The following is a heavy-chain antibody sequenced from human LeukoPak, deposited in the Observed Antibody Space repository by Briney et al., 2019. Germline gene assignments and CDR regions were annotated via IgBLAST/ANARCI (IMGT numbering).Heavy chain of an antibody. V-gene: IGHV3-33*01. J-gene: IGHJ5*01. D-gene: IGHD6-13*01. CDR2: IWYDGSNK. CDR3: ARDGPYSSSWYEF. Sequence: PGGSLRLSCAASGFTFSSYGMHWVRQAPGKGLEWVAVIWYDGSNKYYADSVKGRFTISRDNSKNTLYLQMNSLRAEDTAVYYCARDGPYSSSWYEFWGQGTLVTVSS. CDR1: GFTFSSYG.